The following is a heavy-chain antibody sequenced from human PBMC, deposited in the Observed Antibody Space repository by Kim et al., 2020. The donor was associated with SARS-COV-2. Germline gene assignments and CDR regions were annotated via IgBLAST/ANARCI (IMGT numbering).Heavy chain of an antibody. CDR3: ARGGRRRFDR. V-gene: IGHV3-7*01. CDR2: MKEDGSEI. J-gene: IGHJ4*02. CDR1: GFTFSASS. D-gene: IGHD2-15*01. Sequence: GGSLRLSCAASGFTFSASSMTWVRQAPGKGLEFVAMMKEDGSEIFYADSVKGRFTISRDNTKNSLYLQMNSLRAEVTVVYYCARGGRRRFDRWGQGTLVT.